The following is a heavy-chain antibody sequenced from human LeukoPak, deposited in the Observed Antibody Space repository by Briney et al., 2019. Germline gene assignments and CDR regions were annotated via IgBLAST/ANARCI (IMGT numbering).Heavy chain of an antibody. CDR3: ARLAAAGFDY. V-gene: IGHV3-21*01. Sequence: GGSLRLSCAASGFTFSSYSMNWVRQAPGKGLEWVSSISSSSSYMYYADSVKGRFTISRDNAKNSLYLQMNSLRAEDTAVYYCARLAAAGFDYWGQGTPVTVSS. CDR1: GFTFSSYS. CDR2: ISSSSSYM. D-gene: IGHD6-13*01. J-gene: IGHJ4*02.